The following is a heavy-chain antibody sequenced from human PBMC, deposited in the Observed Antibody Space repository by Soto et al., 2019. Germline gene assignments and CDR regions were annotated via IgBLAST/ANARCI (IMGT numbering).Heavy chain of an antibody. V-gene: IGHV1-69*06. CDR3: ARGGAEYYDSSGYYLAGMDV. CDR2: IIPIFGTA. CDR1: GGTFSSYA. D-gene: IGHD3-22*01. Sequence: WASVKVSCKASGGTFSSYAISWVRQAPGQGLEWMGGIIPIFGTANYAQKFQGRVTITADKSTSTAYMELSSLRSEDTAVYYCARGGAEYYDSSGYYLAGMDVWGQGTTVTVSS. J-gene: IGHJ6*02.